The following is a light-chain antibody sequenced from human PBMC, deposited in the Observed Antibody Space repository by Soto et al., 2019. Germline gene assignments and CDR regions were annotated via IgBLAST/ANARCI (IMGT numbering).Light chain of an antibody. CDR2: LNSDGSH. CDR1: SGHSSYA. J-gene: IGLJ2*01. V-gene: IGLV4-69*01. Sequence: QLVLTQSPSASASLGASVKLTCTLSSGHSSYAIAWHQQQPEKGPRYLMKLNSDGSHSKGDGIPDRFSGTSSGAERYLTIASLQSEDEADYYCQTWGTGPHVVFGGWTKLTVL. CDR3: QTWGTGPHVV.